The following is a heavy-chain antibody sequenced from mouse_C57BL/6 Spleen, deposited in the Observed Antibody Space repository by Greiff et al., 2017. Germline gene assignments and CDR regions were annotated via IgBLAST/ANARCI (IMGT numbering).Heavy chain of an antibody. V-gene: IGHV1-50*01. CDR3: ATYDYDVEY. CDR1: GYTFTSYW. J-gene: IGHJ3*01. Sequence: QVQLQQPGAELVKPGASVKLSCKASGYTFTSYWMQWVKQRPGQGLEWIGEIDPSDSFTNYNQKFKGKATLTVDTSSSTAYMQLSILTSEDSAVYYCATYDYDVEYWGQGTLVTVSA. CDR2: IDPSDSFT. D-gene: IGHD2-4*01.